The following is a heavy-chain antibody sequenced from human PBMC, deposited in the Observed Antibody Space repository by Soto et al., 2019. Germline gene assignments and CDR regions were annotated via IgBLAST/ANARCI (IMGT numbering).Heavy chain of an antibody. CDR2: ISYDGNKE. V-gene: IGHV3-30*18. J-gene: IGHJ6*02. Sequence: QVQLVESGGGVVQPGRSLRLSCSASGFIFGTYGMDWVRQAPGKGLEWVALISYDGNKEFYSDSLKGLFTISRDNSRNTLYLPMNSLKPENTAMYYWAKETPTTFDCAYFYGLYFWGPGTTVSVSS. CDR1: GFIFGTYG. D-gene: IGHD1-1*01. CDR3: AKETPTTFDCAYFYGLYF.